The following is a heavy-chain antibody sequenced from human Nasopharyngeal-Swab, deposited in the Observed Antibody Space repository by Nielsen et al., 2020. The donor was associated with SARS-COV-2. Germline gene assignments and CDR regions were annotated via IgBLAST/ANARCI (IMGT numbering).Heavy chain of an antibody. J-gene: IGHJ6*02. CDR1: GGSFSGYY. V-gene: IGHV4-34*01. D-gene: IGHD2-15*01. CDR2: INHSGST. Sequence: SGTLSLTCAVYGGSFSGYYWSWIRQPPGKGLEWIGEINHSGSTNYNPSLKSRVTISVDTSKNQFSLKLSSVTAADTAVYYCARDRYCSGGSCYRYYYYYGMDVWGQGTTVTVSS. CDR3: ARDRYCSGGSCYRYYYYYGMDV.